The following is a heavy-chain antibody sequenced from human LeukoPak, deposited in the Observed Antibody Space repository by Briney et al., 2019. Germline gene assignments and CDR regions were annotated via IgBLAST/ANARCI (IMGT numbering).Heavy chain of an antibody. D-gene: IGHD1-7*01. Sequence: WASVKVSCKASGYTFTSYYMHWVRQAPGQGLEWMGIINPSGGSTSYAQKFQGRVTMTRDMSTSTVYMELSSLRSGDTAVYYCARVSGRRAGTIDYWGQGTLVTVSS. CDR2: INPSGGST. V-gene: IGHV1-46*01. J-gene: IGHJ4*02. CDR3: ARVSGRRAGTIDY. CDR1: GYTFTSYY.